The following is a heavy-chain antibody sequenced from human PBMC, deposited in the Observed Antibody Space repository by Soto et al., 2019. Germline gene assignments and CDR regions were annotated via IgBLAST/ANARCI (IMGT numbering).Heavy chain of an antibody. CDR2: IYYSGTT. CDR3: ARADSSGYTFEH. Sequence: QAELQESGPGLVKPSQTLALSCTVSGCSITSGGYYWSWIRQHPGKGLEWIGYIYYSGTTYYNPSLKSRLTISLDTSRTRFSLEVNSVSAADTAVDYGARADSSGYTFEHWCKATTVTVSS. V-gene: IGHV4-31*03. CDR1: GCSITSGGYY. D-gene: IGHD6-19*01. J-gene: IGHJ6*04.